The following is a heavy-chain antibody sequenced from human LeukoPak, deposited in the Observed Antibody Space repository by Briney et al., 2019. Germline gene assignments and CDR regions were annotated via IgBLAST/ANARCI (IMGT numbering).Heavy chain of an antibody. CDR1: GFTFSSYW. V-gene: IGHV3-7*01. CDR3: ARHGSGSYYGYYYYYMDV. CDR2: IKQDGSEK. Sequence: HPGGSLRLSCAASGFTFSSYWMSWVRQAPGKGLEWVANIKQDGSEKYYVDSVKGRFTISRDNAKNSLYLQMNSLRAEDTAVYYCARHGSGSYYGYYYYYMDVWGKGTTVTISS. D-gene: IGHD3-10*01. J-gene: IGHJ6*03.